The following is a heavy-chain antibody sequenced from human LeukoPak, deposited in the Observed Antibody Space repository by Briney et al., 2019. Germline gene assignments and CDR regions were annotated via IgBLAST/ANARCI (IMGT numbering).Heavy chain of an antibody. CDR2: ISYGGSNK. J-gene: IGHJ4*02. Sequence: GGSLRLSCAASGFTFSNYAIHWVRQAPGKGLEWVAVISYGGSNKYYADSVKGRFTISRDNSNSTLYLQMNSLRAEDTAVYYCARDSNTYYDFWSGYYYWGQGTLVTVSS. CDR1: GFTFSNYA. V-gene: IGHV3-30-3*01. D-gene: IGHD3-3*01. CDR3: ARDSNTYYDFWSGYYY.